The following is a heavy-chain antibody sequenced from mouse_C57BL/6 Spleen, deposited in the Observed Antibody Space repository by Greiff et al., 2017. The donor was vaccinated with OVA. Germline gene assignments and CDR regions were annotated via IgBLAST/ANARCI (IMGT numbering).Heavy chain of an antibody. J-gene: IGHJ3*01. CDR3: ARYTTVEEGFAY. Sequence: EVKLLESGPGLVKPSQSLSLTCSVTGYSITSGYYWNWIRQFPGNKLEWMGYISYDGSNNYNPSLKNRISITRDTSKNQFFLKLNSVTTEDTATYYCARYTTVEEGFAYWGQGTLVTVSA. V-gene: IGHV3-6*01. CDR2: ISYDGSN. CDR1: GYSITSGYY. D-gene: IGHD1-1*01.